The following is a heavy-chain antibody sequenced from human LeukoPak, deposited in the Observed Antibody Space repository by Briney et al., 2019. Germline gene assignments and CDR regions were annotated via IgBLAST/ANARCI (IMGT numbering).Heavy chain of an antibody. CDR3: AREVAWWDP. CDR2: MNPKSGST. J-gene: IGHJ5*02. CDR1: GYTFISYD. V-gene: IGHV1-8*01. D-gene: IGHD2-15*01. Sequence: ASVKVSCKASGYTFISYDINWVRQAPGQGLEWMGWMNPKSGSTGYAKKFQGRVTMTSNTSISTAYMELTSLGSDDTALDYCAREVAWWDPWGQGTLVTVSS.